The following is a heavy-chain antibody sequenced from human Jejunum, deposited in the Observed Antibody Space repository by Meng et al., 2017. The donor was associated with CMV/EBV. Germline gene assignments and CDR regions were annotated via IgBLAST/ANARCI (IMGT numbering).Heavy chain of an antibody. CDR3: SMDTSGYYYKY. CDR2: INTGNGNT. J-gene: IGHJ4*02. D-gene: IGHD3-22*01. V-gene: IGHV1-3*04. Sequence: CKASGYTFTSYAIHWVRQAPGQRLEWMGWINTGNGNTKYSQKFQGRVTTTRDTSASTAYMELSSLRSEDTAVYYCSMDTSGYYYKYWGQGTLVTVSS. CDR1: GYTFTSYA.